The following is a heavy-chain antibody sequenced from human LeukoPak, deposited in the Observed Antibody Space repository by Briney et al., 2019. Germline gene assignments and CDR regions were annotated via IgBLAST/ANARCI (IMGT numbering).Heavy chain of an antibody. V-gene: IGHV1-2*02. CDR2: INPNSGGT. Sequence: ASVKVSCKASGYTFTGYYIHWVRQAPGQGLEWMGWINPNSGGTNYAQKFQGRVTMTRDTSISTAYMELSRLRSDDTAVYYCAGTDTAMVNIGMDVWGQGTTVTVSS. CDR1: GYTFTGYY. CDR3: AGTDTAMVNIGMDV. J-gene: IGHJ6*02. D-gene: IGHD5-18*01.